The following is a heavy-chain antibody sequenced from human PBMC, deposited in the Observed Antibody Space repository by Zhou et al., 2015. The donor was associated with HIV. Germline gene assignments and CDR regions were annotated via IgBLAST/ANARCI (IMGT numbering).Heavy chain of an antibody. CDR3: ARAESLVGATRHFDY. J-gene: IGHJ4*02. D-gene: IGHD1-26*01. CDR1: GGTFSSYA. Sequence: QVQLVQSGAEVKKPGSSVKVSCKASGGTFSSYAISWVRQAPGQGLEWMGGIIPIFGTANYAQKFQGRVTITADESTSTAYMELSSLRSEDTAVYYCARAESLVGATRHFDYWGPGEPWVTVSS. V-gene: IGHV1-69*12. CDR2: IIPIFGTA.